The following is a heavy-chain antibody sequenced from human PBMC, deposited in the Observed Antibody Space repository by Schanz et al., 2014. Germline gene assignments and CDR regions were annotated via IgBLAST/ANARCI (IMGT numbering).Heavy chain of an antibody. CDR1: GGTFSSYT. V-gene: IGHV1-69*02. D-gene: IGHD4-17*01. Sequence: QVQLVQSGAEVKKPGSSVKVSCTASGGTFSSYTISWIRQAPGQGLEWMGRIIPVLAIADYAQKFQGRVTITADKSTFTAYMELSSLRSEDTAVYYCARGYGDSPTDFWGQGTLVTVSS. J-gene: IGHJ4*02. CDR2: IIPVLAIA. CDR3: ARGYGDSPTDF.